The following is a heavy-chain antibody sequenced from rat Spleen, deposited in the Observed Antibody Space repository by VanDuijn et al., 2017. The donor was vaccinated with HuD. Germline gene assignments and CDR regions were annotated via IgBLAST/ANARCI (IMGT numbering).Heavy chain of an antibody. D-gene: IGHD1-4*01. CDR1: GFTFIDYY. J-gene: IGHJ2*01. Sequence: EVQLVESDGGLVQPGRSMKLSCAASGFTFIDYYMAWVRQAPRKGLEWVASINYEGSSTYFGDSVKGRFTISIDNAKSTLYLQMDSLRSEDTATYYCAYGYDYWSQGVMVTVSS. CDR2: INYEGSST. V-gene: IGHV5-22*01. CDR3: AYGYDY.